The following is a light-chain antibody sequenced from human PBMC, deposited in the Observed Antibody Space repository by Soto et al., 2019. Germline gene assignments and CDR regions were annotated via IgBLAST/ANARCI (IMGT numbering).Light chain of an antibody. CDR2: EVV. V-gene: IGLV2-8*01. CDR1: KNDIGVYDS. CDR3: KSYAGSNTYV. Sequence: QSVLTQPPSASGSPGQSVTISCTGTKNDIGVYDSVSWYQHHPGKAPRLIIYEVVQRPSGVPDRFPGSKSGNTASLTVSGLQAADEADYFCKSYAGSNTYVFGSGTKVTVL. J-gene: IGLJ1*01.